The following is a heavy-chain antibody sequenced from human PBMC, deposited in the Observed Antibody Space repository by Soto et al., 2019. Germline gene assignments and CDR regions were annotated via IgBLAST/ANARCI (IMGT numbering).Heavy chain of an antibody. CDR2: IYYSGST. CDR1: GGSISSGDYY. J-gene: IGHJ6*02. Sequence: QVQLQESGPGLVKPSQTLSLTCTVSGGSISSGDYYWSWIRQPPGKGLEWIGYIYYSGSTYYNPSLKSRVTISVDTSKNQFSLKLSSVTAADTAVYYCARGRDYGDYGYYYGMDVWGQGTTVTVSS. V-gene: IGHV4-30-4*01. CDR3: ARGRDYGDYGYYYGMDV. D-gene: IGHD4-17*01.